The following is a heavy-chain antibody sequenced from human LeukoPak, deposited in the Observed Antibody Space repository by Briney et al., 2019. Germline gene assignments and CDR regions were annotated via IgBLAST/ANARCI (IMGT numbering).Heavy chain of an antibody. D-gene: IGHD6-13*01. CDR3: ARGTVFWAIAAADYFDY. CDR2: IYYSGST. J-gene: IGHJ4*02. CDR1: GGSISSYY. V-gene: IGHV4-59*01. Sequence: SETLSLTCTVSGGSISSYYWSWIRQPPGKGLEWIGYIYYSGSTNYNPSLKSRVTISVDTSKNQFSLKLSSVTAADTAVYYCARGTVFWAIAAADYFDYWGQGTLVTVSP.